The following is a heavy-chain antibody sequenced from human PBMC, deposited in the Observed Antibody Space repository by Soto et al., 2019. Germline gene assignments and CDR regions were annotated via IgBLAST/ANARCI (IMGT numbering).Heavy chain of an antibody. CDR2: IYYRSKWYN. Sequence: PAQTLSLTCAISGDSVASNSVAWNWIRQSPSRGLEWLGRIYYRSKWYNDYAVSVKSRISLKPDTSKNQFSLQLNSVTPEDTAVYYCERISYRRRTPYFAYWRQGPLVTVSS. D-gene: IGHD3-16*02. CDR1: GDSVASNSVA. V-gene: IGHV6-1*01. CDR3: ERISYRRRTPYFAY. J-gene: IGHJ4*02.